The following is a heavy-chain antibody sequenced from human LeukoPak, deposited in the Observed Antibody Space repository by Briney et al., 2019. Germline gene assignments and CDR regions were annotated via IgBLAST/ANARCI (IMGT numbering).Heavy chain of an antibody. CDR2: INHSGST. CDR1: GGSFSGYY. V-gene: IGHV4-34*01. CDR3: ARFRGNDYWGGYYTNWFDP. J-gene: IGHJ5*02. Sequence: SETLSLTFVVYGGSFSGYYWSWIRQPPGKGLEWIGEINHSGSTNYNPSVKSRVTMSVDTSKNQFSLRLSSVPAADTAVYYCARFRGNDYWGGYYTNWFDPWGQGTPVTVSS. D-gene: IGHD3-3*01.